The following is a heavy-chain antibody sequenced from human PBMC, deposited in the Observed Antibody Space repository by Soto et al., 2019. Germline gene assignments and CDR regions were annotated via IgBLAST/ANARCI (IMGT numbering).Heavy chain of an antibody. J-gene: IGHJ4*02. V-gene: IGHV3-23*01. CDR2: ISGSGGST. Sequence: GGSLRLSCAASGFTFSSYAMSWVRQAPGKGLEWVSAISGSGGSTYYADSVKGRFTISRDNSKNTLYPQMNSLRAEETAVYYCAKDEQLASLDYWGQGTLVTVSS. D-gene: IGHD6-13*01. CDR1: GFTFSSYA. CDR3: AKDEQLASLDY.